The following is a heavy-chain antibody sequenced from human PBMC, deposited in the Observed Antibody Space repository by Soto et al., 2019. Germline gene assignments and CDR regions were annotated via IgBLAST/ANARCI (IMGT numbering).Heavy chain of an antibody. V-gene: IGHV4-59*01. J-gene: IGHJ5*02. CDR1: GDSISSSY. CDR3: ASQDHSRSSSGWFDP. CDR2: MYYSGST. D-gene: IGHD6-6*01. Sequence: QVQLQESGPGLVKPSETLSLTCTISGDSISSSYWNWIRQPPGKGLEWIGYMYYSGSTNYNPSLKSRVTISVDTSRNQFSMKLTSVTAAYTAVYYCASQDHSRSSSGWFDPWGQGTLVTVSS.